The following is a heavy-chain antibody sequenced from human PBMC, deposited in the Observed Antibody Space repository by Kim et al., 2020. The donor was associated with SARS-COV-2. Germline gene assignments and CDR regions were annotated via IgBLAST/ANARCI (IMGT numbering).Heavy chain of an antibody. J-gene: IGHJ3*02. V-gene: IGHV3-9*01. Sequence: GGSLRLSCAASGFTFGDYAMHWVRQAPGKGLEWVSGISWNSGSIGYADSVKGRFTISRDKAKNSLYLQMNSLRAEDTALYYCAKTGRTETGAFDIWGQGTMVTVSS. CDR1: GFTFGDYA. D-gene: IGHD2-21*02. CDR2: ISWNSGSI. CDR3: AKTGRTETGAFDI.